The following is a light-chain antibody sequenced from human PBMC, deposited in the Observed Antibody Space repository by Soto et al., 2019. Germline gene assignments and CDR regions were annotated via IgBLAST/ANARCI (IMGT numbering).Light chain of an antibody. V-gene: IGKV1-39*01. Sequence: DIQVTQSPSSLSASVGDRVTITCRASQSISSYLNWYQQKPGKAPKLLIYAASSLQSGVPSRFSGSGSGTVFSITISSLQHEDFASYYCQERYRTPWAFGQGTKVEI. CDR2: AAS. CDR3: QERYRTPWA. J-gene: IGKJ1*01. CDR1: QSISSY.